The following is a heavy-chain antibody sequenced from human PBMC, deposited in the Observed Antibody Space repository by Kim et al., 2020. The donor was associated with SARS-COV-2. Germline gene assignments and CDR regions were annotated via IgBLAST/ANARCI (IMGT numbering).Heavy chain of an antibody. J-gene: IGHJ5*02. CDR3: ARRFRPYCSSTSRYPGRNWFDP. Sequence: SETLSLTCAVYGGSFSGYYWSWIRQPPGKGLEWIGEINHSGSTNYNPSLKSRVTISVDTSKNQFSLKLSSVTAADTAVYYCARRFRPYCSSTSRYPGRNWFDPWGQGTLVTVSS. D-gene: IGHD2-2*01. CDR1: GGSFSGYY. V-gene: IGHV4-34*01. CDR2: INHSGST.